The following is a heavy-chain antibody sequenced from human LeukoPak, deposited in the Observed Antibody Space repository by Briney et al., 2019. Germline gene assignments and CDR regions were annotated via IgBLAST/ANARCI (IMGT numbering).Heavy chain of an antibody. CDR2: IDPNSGGT. Sequence: ASVKVSCKASGYTFTGYYMHWVRQAPGQGLEWMGWIDPNSGGTNYAQKFQGRVTMTRDTSISTAYVELSRLRSNDTAVYYCAREPVVVPAAKGGFDYWGQGTLVTVSS. J-gene: IGHJ4*02. D-gene: IGHD2-2*01. V-gene: IGHV1-2*02. CDR1: GYTFTGYY. CDR3: AREPVVVPAAKGGFDY.